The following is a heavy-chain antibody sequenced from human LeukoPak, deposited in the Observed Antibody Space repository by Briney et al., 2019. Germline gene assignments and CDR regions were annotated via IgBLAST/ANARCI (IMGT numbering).Heavy chain of an antibody. Sequence: GGSLRLSXAASGFTFSSYEMNWVRQAPGKGLEWVSYISSSGSTIYYADSVKGRFTISRDNAKNSLYLQMNSLRAEDTAVYYCATEGASLGYYFDYWGQGTLVTVSS. J-gene: IGHJ4*02. V-gene: IGHV3-48*03. CDR3: ATEGASLGYYFDY. CDR2: ISSSGSTI. CDR1: GFTFSSYE. D-gene: IGHD4/OR15-4a*01.